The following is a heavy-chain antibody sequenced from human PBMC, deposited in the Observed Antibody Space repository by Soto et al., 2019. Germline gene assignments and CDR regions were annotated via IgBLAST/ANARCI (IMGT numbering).Heavy chain of an antibody. D-gene: IGHD7-27*01. CDR1: GDSIRGDY. V-gene: IGHV4-59*12. Sequence: SETLSLTCTASGDSIRGDYWSWIRQHPGKSLEWIAYISYSGSTNYHPSLKSRVTISVDTSKTEFSLKLTSVTAADTAVYYCARVPGPWGQGTLVTVSS. CDR3: ARVPGP. CDR2: ISYSGST. J-gene: IGHJ5*02.